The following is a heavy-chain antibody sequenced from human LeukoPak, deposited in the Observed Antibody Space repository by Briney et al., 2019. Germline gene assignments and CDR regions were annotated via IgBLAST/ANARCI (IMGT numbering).Heavy chain of an antibody. CDR2: INPSGGST. Sequence: ASVKVSCKASGYTFTSYYMHWVRQAPGQGLEWMGIINPSGGSTSYAQKFQGRVTMTRDTSTSTVYMELSSLRSEDTAVYYCARGYCSSTSCYRGGTWFDPWGQGTLVTVSS. D-gene: IGHD2-2*01. CDR3: ARGYCSSTSCYRGGTWFDP. CDR1: GYTFTSYY. J-gene: IGHJ5*02. V-gene: IGHV1-46*01.